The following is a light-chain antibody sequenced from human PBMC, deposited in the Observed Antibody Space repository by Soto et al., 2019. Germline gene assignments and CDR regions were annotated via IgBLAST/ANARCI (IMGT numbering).Light chain of an antibody. CDR1: QSVSSK. CDR2: DAS. CDR3: QQCNNWPWT. V-gene: IGKV3-15*01. Sequence: EVVMRQSPATLSVSPGERATLSCRASQSVSSKLAWYQQKPGQAPRLLIYDASTRATGIPARFSGSGSGTEFTLTISSLQSEDFAVYYCQQCNNWPWTFGQGTKVEIK. J-gene: IGKJ1*01.